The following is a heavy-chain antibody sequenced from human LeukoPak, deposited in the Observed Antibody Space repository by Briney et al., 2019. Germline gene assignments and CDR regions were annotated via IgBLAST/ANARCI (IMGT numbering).Heavy chain of an antibody. CDR2: INHSGST. CDR1: GGSFSGYY. D-gene: IGHD3-3*01. CDR3: ARGRVVITIFGVVISHDAFDI. V-gene: IGHV4-34*01. J-gene: IGHJ3*02. Sequence: PSETLSLTCAVYGGSFSGYYWSWLRQPPGKGLEWIGEINHSGSTNYNPSLKSRVTISVDTSKNQFSLKLSSVTAADTAVYYCARGRVVITIFGVVISHDAFDIWGQGTMVTVSS.